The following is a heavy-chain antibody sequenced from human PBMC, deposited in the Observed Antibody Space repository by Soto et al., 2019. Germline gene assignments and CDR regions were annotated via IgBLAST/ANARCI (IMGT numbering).Heavy chain of an antibody. D-gene: IGHD6-13*01. J-gene: IGHJ1*01. CDR1: GGTISSSSYY. V-gene: IGHV4-39*01. Sequence: SETLSLTCPVSGGTISSSSYYWGWIRQPPGKGLEWIGSIYYSGSTYYNPSLKSRVTISVDTSKNQFSLKLSSVTAADTAVYYCAIALNPHYSSSWYSPRLPATAEYFQHWGQGTLVTVSS. CDR3: AIALNPHYSSSWYSPRLPATAEYFQH. CDR2: IYYSGST.